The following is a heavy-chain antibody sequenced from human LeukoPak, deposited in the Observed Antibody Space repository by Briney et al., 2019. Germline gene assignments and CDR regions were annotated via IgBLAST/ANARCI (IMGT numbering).Heavy chain of an antibody. D-gene: IGHD4/OR15-4a*01. CDR2: IYYSGSA. Sequence: SETLSLTCTVSGGSISSYYWSWIRQPPGKGLEWIGYIYYSGSANYNPTLKSRVIISVDTSKNQFSLKLASVTAADTAVYYCARGGTQLTFPVWGQGTLVTVSS. V-gene: IGHV4-59*01. J-gene: IGHJ4*02. CDR3: ARGGTQLTFPV. CDR1: GGSISSYY.